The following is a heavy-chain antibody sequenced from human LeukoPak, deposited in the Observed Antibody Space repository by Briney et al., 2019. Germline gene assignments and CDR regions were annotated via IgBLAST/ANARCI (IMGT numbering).Heavy chain of an antibody. CDR2: ISSSSSYI. V-gene: IGHV3-21*01. CDR3: ARWPGNYDSSGHFDY. CDR1: GFTFSSYA. J-gene: IGHJ4*02. D-gene: IGHD3-22*01. Sequence: GGSLRLSCVASGFTFSSYAMSRVRQAPGKGLEWVSSISSSSSYIYYADSVKGRFTISRDNAKNSLYLQMNSLRAEDTAVYYCARWPGNYDSSGHFDYWGQGTLVTVSS.